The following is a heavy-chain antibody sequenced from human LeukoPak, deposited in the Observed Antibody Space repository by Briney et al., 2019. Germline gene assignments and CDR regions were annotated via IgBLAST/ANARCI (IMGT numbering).Heavy chain of an antibody. CDR2: ISYDGSNK. D-gene: IGHD3-22*01. J-gene: IGHJ4*02. CDR1: GFTFSSYG. CDR3: ATRDYYDSSGPDY. Sequence: PGGSLRLSCAASGFTFSSYGMHWVRQAPGKGPEWVAVISYDGSNKYYADSVKGRFTISRDNSKNTLYLQMNSLRAEDTAVYYCATRDYYDSSGPDYWGQGTLVTVSS. V-gene: IGHV3-30*03.